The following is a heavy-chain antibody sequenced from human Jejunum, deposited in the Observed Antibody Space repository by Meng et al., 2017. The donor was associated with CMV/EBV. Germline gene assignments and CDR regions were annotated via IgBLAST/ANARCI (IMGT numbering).Heavy chain of an antibody. V-gene: IGHV4-61*01. CDR2: IYYSGST. CDR3: ARDQDTTTLAY. Sequence: TVSGGSVTSGTYYWSWIRQPPGKGLEWIGYIYYSGSTNYNPSLKSRVTISVDTSKNQFSLKLSSVTAADTAVYYCARDQDTTTLAYWGQGTLVTVSS. CDR1: GGSVTSGTYY. D-gene: IGHD2/OR15-2a*01. J-gene: IGHJ4*02.